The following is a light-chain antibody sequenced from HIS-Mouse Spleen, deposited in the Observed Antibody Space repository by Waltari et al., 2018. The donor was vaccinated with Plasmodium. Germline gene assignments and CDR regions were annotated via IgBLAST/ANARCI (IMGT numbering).Light chain of an antibody. CDR2: DVS. V-gene: IGLV2-11*01. J-gene: IGLJ2*01. CDR1: SSDVGGYNY. Sequence: QSALTQPRSVSGSPGQSVTISCTGTSSDVGGYNYVSWYQQHPGKAPKLMIYDVSKRPSGVPALFSGPKSGNTASLTISGLQAEDEADYYCCSYAGSYTWVFGGGTKLTVL. CDR3: CSYAGSYTWV.